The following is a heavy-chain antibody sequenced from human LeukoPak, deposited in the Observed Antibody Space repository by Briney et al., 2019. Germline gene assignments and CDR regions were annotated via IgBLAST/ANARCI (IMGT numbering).Heavy chain of an antibody. D-gene: IGHD2-2*01. J-gene: IGHJ3*02. CDR3: ARDIVVVPAAPRNDAFDI. CDR2: ISYDGSNK. CDR1: GFTFSSYG. V-gene: IGHV3-30*03. Sequence: SGGSLRLSCAASGFTFSSYGMHWVRQAPGKGLEWVAVISYDGSNKYYADSVKGRFTISRDNSKNTLYLQMNSLRAEDTAVYYCARDIVVVPAAPRNDAFDIWGQGTMVTVSS.